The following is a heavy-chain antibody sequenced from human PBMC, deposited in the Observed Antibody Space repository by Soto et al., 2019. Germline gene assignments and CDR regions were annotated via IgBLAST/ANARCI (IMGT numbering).Heavy chain of an antibody. CDR1: GFTFSSYG. D-gene: IGHD2-15*01. CDR2: IWYDGSNK. J-gene: IGHJ4*02. Sequence: QVQLVESGGGVVQPGRSLRLSCAASGFTFSSYGMHWVRQAPGKGLEWVAVIWYDGSNKYYADSVKGRFAISRDNSKNTLYLQMNSLRAEDTAVYYCARDGQRDGYSLDYWGQGTLVTVSS. CDR3: ARDGQRDGYSLDY. V-gene: IGHV3-33*01.